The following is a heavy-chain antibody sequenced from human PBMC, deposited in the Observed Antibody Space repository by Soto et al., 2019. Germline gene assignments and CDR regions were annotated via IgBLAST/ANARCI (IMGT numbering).Heavy chain of an antibody. D-gene: IGHD6-19*01. J-gene: IGHJ3*02. CDR3: AQLPYAVAPWGGAFEI. CDR2: IYSDDDK. Sequence: SGPTLVNPTQTLTLTCTFSGFSITAGGMGVSWFRQTPGKALEWLALIYSDDDKFYSTSLKTRPTISKDTPKSQVVLRLTNMDPMDTGTYFFAQLPYAVAPWGGAFEIWGRGTKVTVSS. V-gene: IGHV2-70*12. CDR1: GFSITAGGMG.